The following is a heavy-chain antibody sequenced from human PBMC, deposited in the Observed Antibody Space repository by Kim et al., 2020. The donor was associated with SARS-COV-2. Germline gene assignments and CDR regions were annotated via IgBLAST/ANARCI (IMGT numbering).Heavy chain of an antibody. CDR3: ARGGGSQPGAFDI. V-gene: IGHV4-34*01. CDR2: INHSGST. J-gene: IGHJ3*02. D-gene: IGHD3-16*01. CDR1: GGSFSGYY. Sequence: SETLSLTCAVYGGSFSGYYWSWIRQPPGKGLEWIGEINHSGSTNYNPSLKSRVTISVDTSKNQFSLKLSTVTAADTAVYYCARGGGSQPGAFDIWGQGT.